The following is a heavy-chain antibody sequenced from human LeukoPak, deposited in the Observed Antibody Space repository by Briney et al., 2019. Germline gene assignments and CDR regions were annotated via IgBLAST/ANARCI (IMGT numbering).Heavy chain of an antibody. CDR2: IYYSGST. J-gene: IGHJ3*02. CDR1: GGSISSYY. V-gene: IGHV4-59*01. D-gene: IGHD2-2*01. CDR3: ARVLGYCSSTSCYSSDAFDI. Sequence: PSETLSLTCTVSGGSISSYYWSWIRQPPGKGLEWIGYIYYSGSTNYNPSLKSRVTISVDTAKNQFFLKLSSVTAADTAVYYCARVLGYCSSTSCYSSDAFDIWGQGTMVTVSS.